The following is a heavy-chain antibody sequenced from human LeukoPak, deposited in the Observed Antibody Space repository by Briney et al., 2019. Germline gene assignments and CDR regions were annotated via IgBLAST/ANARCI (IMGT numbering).Heavy chain of an antibody. CDR2: INQGGSEK. CDR1: GFTFSRDW. J-gene: IGHJ6*02. CDR3: ARVLVSPKNYYFYGMDV. Sequence: SLRLSCAAPGFTFSRDWVSWVRPAPGKGLEWGTHINQGGSEKYYVDSVKGRFTISRDNAKNSLYLQMNSLRAEDTAVFYCARVLVSPKNYYFYGMDVWGQGTTVTVSS. D-gene: IGHD2-2*01. V-gene: IGHV3-7*04.